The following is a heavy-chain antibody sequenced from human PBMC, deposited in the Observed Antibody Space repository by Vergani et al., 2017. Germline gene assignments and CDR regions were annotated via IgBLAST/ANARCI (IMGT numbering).Heavy chain of an antibody. CDR1: GRTFSSYA. Sequence: QAQLVQSGAAVKTPGSSVKVSCKASGRTFSSYAISWVRQAPGQGREWMGRIIPIFGTADYAQKFQGRVTITADKATSTAYMELSSLRSEDTAVYYCARGKVDWFDPWGQGTLVTVSS. V-gene: IGHV1-69*14. D-gene: IGHD2-15*01. CDR2: IIPIFGTA. J-gene: IGHJ5*02. CDR3: ARGKVDWFDP.